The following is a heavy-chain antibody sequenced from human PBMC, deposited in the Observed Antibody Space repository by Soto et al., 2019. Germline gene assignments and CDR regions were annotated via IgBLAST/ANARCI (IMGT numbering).Heavy chain of an antibody. CDR3: ARADRQYCSVSTCYIFDY. CDR2: TDYSGST. Sequence: SETLSLTCIVSGASVSSNSYYWTWIRQPPGKGLEWIGYTDYSGSTKYNPSLKSRATISVDTSNNQFSLRVSSVTAADTAMYYRARADRQYCSVSTCYIFDYWGQGTQVTVSS. J-gene: IGHJ4*02. D-gene: IGHD2-2*02. CDR1: GASVSSNSYY. V-gene: IGHV4-61*01.